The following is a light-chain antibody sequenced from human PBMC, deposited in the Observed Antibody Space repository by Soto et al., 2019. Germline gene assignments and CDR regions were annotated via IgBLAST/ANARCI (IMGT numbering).Light chain of an antibody. CDR3: SSYTSSSTWL. J-gene: IGLJ3*02. CDR2: EVS. V-gene: IGLV2-14*01. Sequence: QSALTQPASVSGSPGQSITISCTGTSSDVGGYNSVSWYQHHPGKAPKLMIYEVSNRPSGVSNRFSGSKSGSTASLTISGLQAEDEAEYYCSSYTSSSTWLFGGGTKLTVL. CDR1: SSDVGGYNS.